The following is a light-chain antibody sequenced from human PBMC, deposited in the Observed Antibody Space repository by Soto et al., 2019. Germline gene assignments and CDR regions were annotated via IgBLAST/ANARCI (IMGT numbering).Light chain of an antibody. CDR1: SSDIGGYNS. CDR2: DVT. V-gene: IGLV2-14*01. CDR3: FSRTSYTSRNTLYL. Sequence: QSALTQSASMSGSPGQSITISCTGSSSDIGGYNSVSWYQQHPGKAPKLMIYDVTNRPSGVSHRFSGSKSGDTASLTISGLQAEDEADYYCFSRTSYTSRNTLYLFGTGTKLTVL. J-gene: IGLJ1*01.